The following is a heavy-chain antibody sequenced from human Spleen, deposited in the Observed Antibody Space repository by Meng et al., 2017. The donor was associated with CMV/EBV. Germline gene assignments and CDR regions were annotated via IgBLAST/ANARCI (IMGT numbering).Heavy chain of an antibody. J-gene: IGHJ2*01. Sequence: FTFSSHAMTWVRQAPGKGLEWVAIISCDGNNKYYADSVKDRFIISRDNSKNTLFLQMNSLRAEDTAVFYCARDPLFLGYSPGRHFDLWGRGTLVTVSS. CDR1: FTFSSHA. D-gene: IGHD2/OR15-2a*01. V-gene: IGHV3-30*03. CDR3: ARDPLFLGYSPGRHFDL. CDR2: ISCDGNNK.